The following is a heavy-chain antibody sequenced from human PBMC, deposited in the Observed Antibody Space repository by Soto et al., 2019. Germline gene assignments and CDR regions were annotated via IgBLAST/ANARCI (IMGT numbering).Heavy chain of an antibody. D-gene: IGHD5-12*01. V-gene: IGHV5-51*01. CDR1: GYSFSTYW. Sequence: GESLKISCKGSGYSFSTYWLAWVRQMPGKGLEYMGIIYPGDSDARYSPSFQGQVTISADKSINTAFLQWSSLKASDTAMYYCARARVATPRLEDPFDIWGQGTMVTVSS. J-gene: IGHJ3*02. CDR2: IYPGDSDA. CDR3: ARARVATPRLEDPFDI.